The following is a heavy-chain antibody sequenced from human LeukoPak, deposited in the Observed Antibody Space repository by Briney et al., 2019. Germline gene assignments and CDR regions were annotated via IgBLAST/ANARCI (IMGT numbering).Heavy chain of an antibody. D-gene: IGHD5-18*01. CDR2: VNSDGSAT. J-gene: IGHJ4*02. Sequence: GGSLRLSCAASEFPFSSYWMHWVRQVPGKGLLWVSRVNSDGSATIYADSVRGRFTISRDNAKNTLYLQMNSLRAEDTAVYYCATTGGYSYGSIFDYWGQGTLVTVSS. CDR1: EFPFSSYW. CDR3: ATTGGYSYGSIFDY. V-gene: IGHV3-74*01.